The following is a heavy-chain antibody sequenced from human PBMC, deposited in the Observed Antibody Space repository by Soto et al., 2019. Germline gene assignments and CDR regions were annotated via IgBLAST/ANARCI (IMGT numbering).Heavy chain of an antibody. Sequence: QLQLQESGSGLVKPSQTLSLTCAVSGGSISSGGYSWSWIRQPPGKGLEWIGYIYHSGSTYYNPSLKSRVTISVDRSKNQFSLKLSSVTAADTAVYYCARGSVITFGGVSVPIKFDYWGQGTLVTVSS. CDR1: GGSISSGGYS. J-gene: IGHJ4*02. CDR2: IYHSGST. CDR3: ARGSVITFGGVSVPIKFDY. D-gene: IGHD3-16*02. V-gene: IGHV4-30-2*01.